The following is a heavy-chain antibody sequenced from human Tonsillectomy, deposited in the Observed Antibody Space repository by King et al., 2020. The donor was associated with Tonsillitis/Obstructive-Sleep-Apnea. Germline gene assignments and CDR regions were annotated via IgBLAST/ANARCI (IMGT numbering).Heavy chain of an antibody. CDR2: ISYDGSNK. V-gene: IGHV3-30*04. Sequence: VQLVQSGGGVVQPGRSLRLSCAASGFTFSSYAMHWVRQAPGKGLEWVAVISYDGSNKYYADSVKGRFTISRDNSKNTLYLQMNSLRAEDTAVYYCARDGEEHCSGGNCYRYYYYYYMDVWAKGTTVTVSS. CDR1: GFTFSSYA. J-gene: IGHJ6*03. CDR3: ARDGEEHCSGGNCYRYYYYYYMDV. D-gene: IGHD2-15*01.